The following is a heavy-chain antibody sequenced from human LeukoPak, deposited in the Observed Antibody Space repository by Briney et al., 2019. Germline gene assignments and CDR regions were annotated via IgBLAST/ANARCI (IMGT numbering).Heavy chain of an antibody. J-gene: IGHJ4*02. Sequence: GESLKISCKGFGYSFTNYWIVWVRQMPGKGLERMGIIYPGDSDTRYSPSFQGQVTISADKSINTAYLQWSCLKASDTAIYYCARHRIEGATDSHFDYWGQGTLVTVSS. CDR2: IYPGDSDT. CDR3: ARHRIEGATDSHFDY. CDR1: GYSFTNYW. V-gene: IGHV5-51*01. D-gene: IGHD1-26*01.